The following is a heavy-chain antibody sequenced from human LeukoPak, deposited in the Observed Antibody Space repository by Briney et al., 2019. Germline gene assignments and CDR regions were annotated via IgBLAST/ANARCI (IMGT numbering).Heavy chain of an antibody. D-gene: IGHD3-3*01. CDR1: GFAFSDYG. Sequence: GGSLRLSCAVSGFAFSDYGMHWVRQAPGKGLEWVAVISYDGSNAYNADAVTGRFTITRDKSKYTLYLQMNRLRAEDTAVDFCAKSKSEWYVPPSDWGQGTLVTVSS. V-gene: IGHV3-30*18. J-gene: IGHJ4*02. CDR3: AKSKSEWYVPPSD. CDR2: ISYDGSNA.